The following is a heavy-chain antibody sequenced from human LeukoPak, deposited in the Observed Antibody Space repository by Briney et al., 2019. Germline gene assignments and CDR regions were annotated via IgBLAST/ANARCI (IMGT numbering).Heavy chain of an antibody. Sequence: ASVKVSCKASGGTFTSYAISWGRQAPGQGLEWMGGIIPIFGTANYAQKFHGRVTITADESTSTAYMQLSSLRSEDTAVYYCARGGPNSEYQLLSEYYYYMDVWGKGTTVTVSS. V-gene: IGHV1-69*13. CDR3: ARGGPNSEYQLLSEYYYYMDV. J-gene: IGHJ6*03. CDR2: IIPIFGTA. D-gene: IGHD2-2*01. CDR1: GGTFTSYA.